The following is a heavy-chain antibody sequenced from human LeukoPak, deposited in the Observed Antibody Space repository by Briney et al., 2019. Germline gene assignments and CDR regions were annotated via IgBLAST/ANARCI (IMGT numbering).Heavy chain of an antibody. CDR1: AYSISSGYY. J-gene: IGHJ4*02. CDR2: IYHIGST. D-gene: IGHD4-17*01. Sequence: SETLSLTCTVSAYSISSGYYWGWIRQPPGKGLEWIGSIYHIGSTYYNPSLKSRVTISIDTSKNRFSLKLSSVTAADTAVYFCAGYHAYGVTTPPLGYWGQGTLVTVSS. CDR3: AGYHAYGVTTPPLGY. V-gene: IGHV4-38-2*02.